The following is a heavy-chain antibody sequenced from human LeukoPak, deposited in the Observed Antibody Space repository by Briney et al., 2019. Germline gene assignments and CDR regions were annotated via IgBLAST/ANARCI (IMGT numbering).Heavy chain of an antibody. CDR3: ARGTIAVAGLDY. D-gene: IGHD6-19*01. J-gene: IGHJ4*02. Sequence: SETLSLTCTVSGGSISSSSYYWGWIRQPPGKGLEWIGYIYYSGSTNYNPSLKSRVTISVDTSKNQFSLKLSSVTAADTAVYYCARGTIAVAGLDYWGQGTLVTVSS. CDR1: GGSISSSSYY. V-gene: IGHV4-61*05. CDR2: IYYSGST.